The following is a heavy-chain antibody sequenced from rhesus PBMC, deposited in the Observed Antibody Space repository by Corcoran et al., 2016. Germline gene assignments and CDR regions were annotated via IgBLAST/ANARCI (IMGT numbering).Heavy chain of an antibody. V-gene: IGHV4S10*01. Sequence: QVQLQESGPGVVKPSETLSLTCAVPGGAISDSYRWNWIRQPPGKGLEWIGYSYGSSTSTNYNPSLKSRVTISKDTSKNQFSLKLTSVTAADTAVYYCASSGWSSFACDNWGQGVLVTVSS. D-gene: IGHD6S26*01. CDR2: SYGSSTST. CDR1: GGAISDSYR. J-gene: IGHJ4*01. CDR3: ASSGWSSFACDN.